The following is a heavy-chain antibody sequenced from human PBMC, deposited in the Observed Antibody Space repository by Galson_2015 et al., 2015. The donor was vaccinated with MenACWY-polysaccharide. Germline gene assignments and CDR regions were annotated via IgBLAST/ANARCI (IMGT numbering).Heavy chain of an antibody. CDR2: INPSGAGT. D-gene: IGHD5-18*01. Sequence: QSGAEVKKPGASVKVSCKASGYTFTSYYMHWVRQAPGQGLEWMGIINPSGAGTSYAQKFQGRVTMTRDTSTDTVYMELSSLRSEDAAVYYFAREVDTAMATGISYSYGMDVCGQGTTVTVSS. V-gene: IGHV1-46*03. CDR3: AREVDTAMATGISYSYGMDV. J-gene: IGHJ6*02. CDR1: GYTFTSYY.